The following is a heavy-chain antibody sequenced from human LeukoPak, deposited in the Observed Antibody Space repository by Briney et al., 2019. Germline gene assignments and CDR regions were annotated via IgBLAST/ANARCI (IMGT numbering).Heavy chain of an antibody. V-gene: IGHV4-34*01. D-gene: IGHD3-22*01. CDR1: GGSFSGYY. CDR2: INHSGST. Sequence: PSETLSLTCAVYGGSFSGYYWSWIRQPPGKGLEWIGEINHSGSTNYNPSLKSRVTISVDTSKNQFSLKLSSVTAADTAVYYCARERLGRYYDSSGYYYDYWGQGTLVTVSS. CDR3: ARERLGRYYDSSGYYYDY. J-gene: IGHJ4*02.